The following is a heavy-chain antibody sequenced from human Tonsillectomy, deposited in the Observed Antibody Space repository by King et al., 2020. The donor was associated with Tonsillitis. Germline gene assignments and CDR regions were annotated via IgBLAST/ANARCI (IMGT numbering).Heavy chain of an antibody. V-gene: IGHV3-33*05. CDR2: ISYDGGEK. Sequence: VQLVESGGGVVQPGRSLRLSCAASGLTFSSYGMHWVRQAPGKGLEWVALISYDGGEKSYADSVKGRFTISRDNSKNTLFLQMNSLRAEDTALYFCAGVAGGVRYLGGPARYYDMVVWGQGTTVSVSS. J-gene: IGHJ6*02. CDR3: AGVAGGVRYLGGPARYYDMVV. D-gene: IGHD3-9*01. CDR1: GLTFSSYG.